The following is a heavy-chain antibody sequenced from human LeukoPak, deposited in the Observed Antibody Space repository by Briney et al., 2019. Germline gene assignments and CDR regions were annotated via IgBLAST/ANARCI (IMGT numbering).Heavy chain of an antibody. CDR3: ARVADTHIFDY. Sequence: GGSLRLSCESSGITGSSNYMSCVRQAPGKVLECVSVIYRGTTTDYADSVKGRFTISRDNSRNTMYLQMNSLRAEDTALYYCARVADTHIFDYWGQGTLVTVSS. V-gene: IGHV3-53*01. CDR2: IYRGTTT. D-gene: IGHD2-21*01. J-gene: IGHJ4*02. CDR1: GITGSSNY.